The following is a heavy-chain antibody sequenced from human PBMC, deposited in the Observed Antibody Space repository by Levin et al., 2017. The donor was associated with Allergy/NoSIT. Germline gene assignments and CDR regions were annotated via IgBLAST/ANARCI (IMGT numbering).Heavy chain of an antibody. Sequence: KISCKASGGTFSNSGISWIRQAPGQGLEFMGGLIPRFGKPYYAQKFQGRVTISADTSTTTSYMELTSLKSEDTAFYFCARDESRRDGYTWFDPWGQGTLVTVSS. CDR1: GGTFSNSG. V-gene: IGHV1-69*06. CDR3: ARDESRRDGYTWFDP. D-gene: IGHD5-24*01. J-gene: IGHJ5*02. CDR2: LIPRFGKP.